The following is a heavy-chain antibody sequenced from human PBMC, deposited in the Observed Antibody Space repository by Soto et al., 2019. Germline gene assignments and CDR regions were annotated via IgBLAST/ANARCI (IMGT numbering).Heavy chain of an antibody. Sequence: ASVKVSCKACGYTFTSYGISWVRQAPGQGLEWMGWISAYNGNTNYAEKLQGRVTMTTDTSTSTAYMELRNLRSDDTAVYFCARDNKSPIPPFRGDYWGQGTLVTVSS. CDR2: ISAYNGNT. CDR3: ARDNKSPIPPFRGDY. V-gene: IGHV1-18*01. D-gene: IGHD3-10*01. J-gene: IGHJ4*02. CDR1: GYTFTSYG.